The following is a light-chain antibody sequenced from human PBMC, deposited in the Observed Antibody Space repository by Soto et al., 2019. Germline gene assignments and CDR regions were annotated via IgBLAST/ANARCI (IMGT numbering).Light chain of an antibody. CDR2: GVS. Sequence: EVVMRQSPATLSVSPGEVATLSFRASQGIGDTLAWYQHKPGQAPRLLIYGVSGRATGIPDRFSGSGSGTDFTLTISRLEYEDFALYYCHQYGGSPPTFGQGTKLDIK. J-gene: IGKJ1*01. V-gene: IGKV3-20*01. CDR3: HQYGGSPPT. CDR1: QGIGDT.